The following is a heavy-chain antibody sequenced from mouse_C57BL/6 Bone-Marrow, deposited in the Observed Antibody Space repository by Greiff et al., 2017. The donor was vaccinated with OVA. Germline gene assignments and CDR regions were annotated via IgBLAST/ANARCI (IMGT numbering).Heavy chain of an antibody. CDR1: GFTFSSYA. CDR3: TRGGYYGSYWYFDV. D-gene: IGHD1-1*01. CDR2: ISSGGDYI. Sequence: EVKLVESGEGLVKPGGSLKLSCAASGFTFSSYAMSWVRQTPEKRLEWVAYISSGGDYIYYADTVKGRFTISRDNARNTLYLQMSSLKSGDTAMYYCTRGGYYGSYWYFDVWGTGTTVTVSS. J-gene: IGHJ1*03. V-gene: IGHV5-9-1*02.